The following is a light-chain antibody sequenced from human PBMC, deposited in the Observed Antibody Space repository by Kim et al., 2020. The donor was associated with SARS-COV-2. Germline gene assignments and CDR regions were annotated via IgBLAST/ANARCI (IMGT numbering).Light chain of an antibody. CDR1: SSNIGNNY. V-gene: IGLV1-51*01. CDR2: DNN. Sequence: QSVLTQPPSVSAAPGQKVTISCSGSSSNIGNNYVSWYQQLPGTAPKPLIYDNNKRPSGIPDRFSGSKSGTSATLGITGLQTGDEADYYCGTWDSSLSGLVFGGGTQLTVL. J-gene: IGLJ3*02. CDR3: GTWDSSLSGLV.